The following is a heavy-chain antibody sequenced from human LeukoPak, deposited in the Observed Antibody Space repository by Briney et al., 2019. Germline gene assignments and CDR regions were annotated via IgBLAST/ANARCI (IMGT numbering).Heavy chain of an antibody. D-gene: IGHD3-22*01. CDR1: GYTFTSYG. CDR3: ARSSTYYYDSRSYYHPEYFQH. CDR2: ISSYNGNT. J-gene: IGHJ1*01. V-gene: IGHV1-18*01. Sequence: ASVKVSCKASGYTFTSYGMNWFRQAPGKGLEWLGWISSYNGNTNYAQKLQGRVTMTTDTSTRTAYMELRSLRSDDTAVYYCARSSTYYYDSRSYYHPEYFQHWGQGSLVTVSS.